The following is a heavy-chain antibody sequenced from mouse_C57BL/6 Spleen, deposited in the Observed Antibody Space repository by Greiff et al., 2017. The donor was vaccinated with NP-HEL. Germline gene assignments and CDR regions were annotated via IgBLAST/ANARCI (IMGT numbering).Heavy chain of an antibody. J-gene: IGHJ1*03. CDR1: GFTFSSYG. V-gene: IGHV5-6*01. Sequence: EVKLVESGGDLVKPGGSLKLSCAASGFTFSSYGMSWVRQTPDKRLEWVATISSGGSYTYYPDSVKGRFTISRDNAKNTLYLQMSSLKSEDTAVYYCARQANYYGSSYVRYFDVWGTGTTVTVAS. D-gene: IGHD1-1*01. CDR2: ISSGGSYT. CDR3: ARQANYYGSSYVRYFDV.